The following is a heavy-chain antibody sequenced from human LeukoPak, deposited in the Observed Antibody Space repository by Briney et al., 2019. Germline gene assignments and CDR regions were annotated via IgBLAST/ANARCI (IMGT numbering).Heavy chain of an antibody. V-gene: IGHV4-61*02. CDR1: GGSISSGSYY. J-gene: IGHJ2*01. CDR2: IYTSGST. Sequence: EASETLSLTCTVSGGSISSGSYYWSWIRQPAGKGLEWIGRIYTSGSTNYNPSLKSRVTISVDTSKNQFSLKLSSVTAADTAVYYCARLTSSWYQDWYFDLWGRGTLVTVSS. CDR3: ARLTSSWYQDWYFDL. D-gene: IGHD6-13*01.